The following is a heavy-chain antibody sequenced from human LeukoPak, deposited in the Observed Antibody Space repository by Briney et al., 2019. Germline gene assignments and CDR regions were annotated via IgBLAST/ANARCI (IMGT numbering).Heavy chain of an antibody. CDR2: ISVYNGDT. V-gene: IGHV1-18*04. Sequence: GTSVKVSCKASGYTFVSYGITWVRQAPGQGLEWMGWISVYNGDTKYAQNLQGRVTLTTDTSTSTAYMELRSLRSDDTAVYYCVRGGGFNSGFEYWGQGTLVIVSS. CDR3: VRGGGFNSGFEY. J-gene: IGHJ4*02. CDR1: GYTFVSYG. D-gene: IGHD3-10*01.